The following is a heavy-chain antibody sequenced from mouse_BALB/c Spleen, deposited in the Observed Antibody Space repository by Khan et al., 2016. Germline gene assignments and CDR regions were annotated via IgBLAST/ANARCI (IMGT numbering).Heavy chain of an antibody. D-gene: IGHD2-14*01. CDR3: ARVRHTMDY. CDR1: GFTFTTYA. Sequence: EVELVESGGGFVQPGGSLELSCAASGFTFTTYAMSWVRQTPDKRLELVATINSDGSSTYYADTVKGRFTLSRDNAKNTLYLQMSSLTSEDTAMYYCARVRHTMDYWGRGTSVTVSS. V-gene: IGHV5-6-3*01. J-gene: IGHJ4*01. CDR2: INSDGSST.